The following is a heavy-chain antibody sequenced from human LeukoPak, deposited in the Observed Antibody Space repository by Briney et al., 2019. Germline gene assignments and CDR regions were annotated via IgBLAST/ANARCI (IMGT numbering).Heavy chain of an antibody. CDR2: IKQDGSEK. J-gene: IGHJ4*02. CDR1: GFTFSGYW. Sequence: GGSRRLSCAASGFTFSGYWMSWVRQAPGKGLEWVANIKQDGSEKYYVDSVKGRFTISRDNAKNSLYLQMNSLRAEDTAVYYCARDLPSYWGQGTLVTVSS. CDR3: ARDLPSY. V-gene: IGHV3-7*01.